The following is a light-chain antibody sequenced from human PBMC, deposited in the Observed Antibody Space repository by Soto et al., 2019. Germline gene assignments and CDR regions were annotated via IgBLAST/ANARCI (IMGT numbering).Light chain of an antibody. CDR1: QSINNW. CDR2: KAS. CDR3: QQYNSYVT. J-gene: IGKJ4*01. V-gene: IGKV1-5*03. Sequence: DIQMTQSPSTLSASVGDRVTITCRASQSINNWLAWYQQKPGKAPNLLIYKASNLQSGVQSRFSGSGSGTEFTLTISSLQPDDFATYYCQQYNSYVTFGGGTKVEIK.